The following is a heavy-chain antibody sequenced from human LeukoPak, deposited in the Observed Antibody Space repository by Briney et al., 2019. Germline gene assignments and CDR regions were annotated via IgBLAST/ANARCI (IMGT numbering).Heavy chain of an antibody. D-gene: IGHD3-10*01. J-gene: IGHJ4*02. CDR3: ARADGSGSYSLPYYFDY. V-gene: IGHV1-8*02. CDR1: GYTFTNYA. Sequence: GASVKVSCKASGYTFTNYAMNWVRQATGQGLEWMGWMNPNSGNTGYAQKFQGRVTMTRNTSISTAYMELSSLRSEDTAVYYCARADGSGSYSLPYYFDYWGQGTLVTVSS. CDR2: MNPNSGNT.